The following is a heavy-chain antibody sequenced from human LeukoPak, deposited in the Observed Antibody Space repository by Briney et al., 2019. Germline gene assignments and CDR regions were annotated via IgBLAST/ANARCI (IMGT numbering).Heavy chain of an antibody. D-gene: IGHD2-15*01. J-gene: IGHJ6*03. V-gene: IGHV1-69*13. CDR2: IIPIFGTA. CDR1: GGTFSSYA. Sequence: ASVKVPCKASGGTFSSYAISWVRQAPGQGLEWMGGIIPIFGTANYAQKFQGRVTITADESTSTAYMELSSLRSEDTAVYYCARTPHHYYYYMDVWGKGTTVTISS. CDR3: ARTPHHYYYYMDV.